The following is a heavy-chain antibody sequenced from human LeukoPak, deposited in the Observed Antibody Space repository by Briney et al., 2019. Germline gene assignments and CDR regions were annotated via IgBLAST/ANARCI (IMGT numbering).Heavy chain of an antibody. D-gene: IGHD6-13*01. V-gene: IGHV1-3*03. CDR1: GYTFTSYA. J-gene: IGHJ4*02. Sequence: ASVKVSCKASGYTFTSYAMHWVRQAPGQRLEWMGWINAGNGNTKYSQEFQGRVTITRDTSASTAYMELSSLRSEDTAVYYCARRGSSSSWYVGSFDYWGQGTLVTVSS. CDR2: INAGNGNT. CDR3: ARRGSSSSWYVGSFDY.